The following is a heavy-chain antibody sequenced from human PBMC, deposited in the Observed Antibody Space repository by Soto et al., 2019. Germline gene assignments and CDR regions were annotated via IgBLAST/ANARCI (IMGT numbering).Heavy chain of an antibody. Sequence: SETLSLTCNVSGGYISTYYWSWIRQPAGKGLEWIGRIHASGNTDYNPSLKSRVTMSVDTSKNQFSLRLTSLTAADTAVYYCARTTGWYFDVWGQGTLLTVSS. D-gene: IGHD1-1*01. CDR1: GGYISTYY. J-gene: IGHJ4*02. V-gene: IGHV4-4*07. CDR3: ARTTGWYFDV. CDR2: IHASGNT.